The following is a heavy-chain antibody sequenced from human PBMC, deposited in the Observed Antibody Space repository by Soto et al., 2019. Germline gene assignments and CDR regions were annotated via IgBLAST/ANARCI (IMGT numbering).Heavy chain of an antibody. Sequence: QVQLVESGGGVVQPGRSLRLSCAASGFTFSSYVMHWVRQAPGKGLEWVAVISYDGNNKYYADSVKGRFTISRDNSRNTLYLQMTSLRAEDTAVYYCARAGCDGGRCYTLVGLRYGMDVWGQGTTVTVSS. D-gene: IGHD2-15*01. CDR2: ISYDGNNK. CDR1: GFTFSSYV. CDR3: ARAGCDGGRCYTLVGLRYGMDV. J-gene: IGHJ6*02. V-gene: IGHV3-30-3*01.